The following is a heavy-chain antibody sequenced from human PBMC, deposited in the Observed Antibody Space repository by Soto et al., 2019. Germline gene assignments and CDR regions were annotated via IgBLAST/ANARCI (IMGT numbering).Heavy chain of an antibody. Sequence: QVQLQQWGAGLLKPSETLSLTCAVYGGCFSGYYWSWIRQPPGKGLEWIGEINHSGSTNYNPSLKSRVTTSVDTSKNQFSLKLSSVTAADTAVYYCARGRWLRSSFDYWGQGTLVTVSS. CDR1: GGCFSGYY. J-gene: IGHJ4*02. D-gene: IGHD5-12*01. V-gene: IGHV4-34*01. CDR2: INHSGST. CDR3: ARGRWLRSSFDY.